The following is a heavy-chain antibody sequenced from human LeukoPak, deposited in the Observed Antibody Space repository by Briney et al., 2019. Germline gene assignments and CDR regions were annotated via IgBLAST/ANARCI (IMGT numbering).Heavy chain of an antibody. V-gene: IGHV3-30*02. CDR1: GFTFSSYG. CDR2: IRYDGSNK. CDR3: AKANPYDFWSGYYTS. D-gene: IGHD3-3*01. Sequence: GGSLRLSCAASGFTFSSYGMHWVRQAPGKGLEWVAFIRYDGSNKYYADSVKGRFTISRDNSKNTLYLQMNSLRAEDTAVYYCAKANPYDFWSGYYTSWGQGTLVTVSS. J-gene: IGHJ5*02.